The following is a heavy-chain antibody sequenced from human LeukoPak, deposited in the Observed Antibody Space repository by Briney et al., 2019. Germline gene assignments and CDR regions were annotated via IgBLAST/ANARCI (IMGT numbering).Heavy chain of an antibody. CDR2: ISAYNGNT. CDR1: GYTFTSYY. Sequence: ASVKVSCKASGYTFTSYYMHWVRQAPGQGLEWMGWISAYNGNTNYAQKLQGRVTMTTDTSTSTAYMELRSLRSDDTAVYYCARDSAPGAFDIWGQGTMVTVSS. V-gene: IGHV1-18*04. J-gene: IGHJ3*02. D-gene: IGHD2-2*01. CDR3: ARDSAPGAFDI.